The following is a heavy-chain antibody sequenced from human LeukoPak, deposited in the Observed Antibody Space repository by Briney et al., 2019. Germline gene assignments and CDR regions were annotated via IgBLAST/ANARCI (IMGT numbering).Heavy chain of an antibody. V-gene: IGHV3-53*01. J-gene: IGHJ4*02. Sequence: PGESLRLSCAASGFTVSSNYMGWVRQAPGKGLEWVSVLYSGGNTYYADSVKDRFTISRDNSRNTLYLQMNSLRAEDTALYYCARKSGSYLEWGQGTLVTVSS. CDR1: GFTVSSNY. CDR2: LYSGGNT. CDR3: ARKSGSYLE. D-gene: IGHD1-26*01.